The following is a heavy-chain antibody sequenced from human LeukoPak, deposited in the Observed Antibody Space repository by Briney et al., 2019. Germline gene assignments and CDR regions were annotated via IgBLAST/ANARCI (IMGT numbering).Heavy chain of an antibody. Sequence: GGSLRLSCAASGFTFSSYSMNWVRQAPGKGLEWVSSISSSSYIYYADSAKGRFTVSRDNAKNSLYLQMNSLRAEDTAVYYCARDLAAAGLDYWGQGTLVTVSS. CDR1: GFTFSSYS. J-gene: IGHJ4*02. V-gene: IGHV3-21*01. D-gene: IGHD6-13*01. CDR2: ISSSSYI. CDR3: ARDLAAAGLDY.